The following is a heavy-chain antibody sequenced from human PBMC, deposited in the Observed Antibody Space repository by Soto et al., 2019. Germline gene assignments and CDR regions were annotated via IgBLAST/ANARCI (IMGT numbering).Heavy chain of an antibody. CDR3: ARRGYSCVGV. J-gene: IGHJ6*01. V-gene: IGHV4-61*08. CDR2: IYYSGST. CDR1: GGSINSGGYY. D-gene: IGHD5-18*01. Sequence: PSESLSLICTVCGGSINSGGYYWSWIRQHPGKALEWIGYIYYSGSTNYNPSLKSRVTISVDTSKNQFSLKLSSVTAADTAVYYCARRGYSCVGVWGQGPLGTGPS.